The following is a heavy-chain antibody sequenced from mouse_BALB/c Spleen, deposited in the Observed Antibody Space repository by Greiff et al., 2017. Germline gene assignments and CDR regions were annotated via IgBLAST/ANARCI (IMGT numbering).Heavy chain of an antibody. CDR1: GFTFSSFG. V-gene: IGHV5-17*02. CDR2: ISSGSSTI. Sequence: EVKLVESGGGLVQPGGSRKLSCAASGFTFSSFGMHWVRQAPEKGLEWVAYISSGSSTIYYADTVKGRFTISRDNPKNTLFLQMTSLRSEDTAMYYCARSRAATGYAMEYWGQGTSVTVSS. D-gene: IGHD3-2*01. CDR3: ARSRAATGYAMEY. J-gene: IGHJ4*01.